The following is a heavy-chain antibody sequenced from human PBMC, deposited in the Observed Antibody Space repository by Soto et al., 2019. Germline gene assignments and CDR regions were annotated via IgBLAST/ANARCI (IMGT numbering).Heavy chain of an antibody. J-gene: IGHJ4*02. CDR2: IRSKANSYAT. Sequence: GGSLRLSCAASGFTFSGSAMHWVRQASGKGLEWVGRIRSKANSYATAYAASVKGRFTISRDDSKNTAYLQMNSLKTEDTAVYYCTRARDIVVVPADNWGQGTLVTVSS. CDR1: GFTFSGSA. V-gene: IGHV3-73*01. D-gene: IGHD2-2*01. CDR3: TRARDIVVVPADN.